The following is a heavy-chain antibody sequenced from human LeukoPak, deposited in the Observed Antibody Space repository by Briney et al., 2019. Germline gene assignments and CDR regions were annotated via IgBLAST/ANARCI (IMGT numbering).Heavy chain of an antibody. CDR3: ARDPPYYYDSSGYYRIDY. CDR1: GYSISSGYY. CDR2: IYHSGST. J-gene: IGHJ4*02. D-gene: IGHD3-22*01. Sequence: SETLSLTCTVSGYSISSGYYWGWIRQPPGKGLEWIGSIYHSGSTYYNPSLKSRVTISVDTSKNQFSLKLSSVTAADTAVYYCARDPPYYYDSSGYYRIDYWGQGTLVTVSS. V-gene: IGHV4-38-2*02.